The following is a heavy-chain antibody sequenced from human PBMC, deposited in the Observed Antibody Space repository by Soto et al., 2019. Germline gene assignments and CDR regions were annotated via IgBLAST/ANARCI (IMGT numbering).Heavy chain of an antibody. Sequence: QVQLVQSGAEVKKPGSSVKVSCKASGGTFNSYALSWVRQASGHGLEWMGGIIPIFGKVHFAQNFQGRVTITADESTSTAYMELSSLGSEDTAVYYCARVGSAAASAGLGYYNYPMDVWGQGTTVIVSS. CDR2: IIPIFGKV. J-gene: IGHJ6*02. V-gene: IGHV1-69*01. CDR3: ARVGSAAASAGLGYYNYPMDV. D-gene: IGHD6-13*01. CDR1: GGTFNSYA.